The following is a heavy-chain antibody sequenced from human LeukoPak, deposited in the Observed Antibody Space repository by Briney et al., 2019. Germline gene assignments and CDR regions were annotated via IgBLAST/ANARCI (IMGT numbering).Heavy chain of an antibody. V-gene: IGHV3-23*01. CDR1: GFTFSSYA. J-gene: IGHJ4*02. CDR2: ISGSGGST. D-gene: IGHD6-13*01. Sequence: GGSLRLSCAASGFTFSSYAMSWVRQAPGKGLEWVSAISGSGGSTYYADSVKGRFTISRDNSKNTLYLQMNSLRAEDTAVYYCAKDISVYSSSATGVDYWGQGTLVTVSS. CDR3: AKDISVYSSSATGVDY.